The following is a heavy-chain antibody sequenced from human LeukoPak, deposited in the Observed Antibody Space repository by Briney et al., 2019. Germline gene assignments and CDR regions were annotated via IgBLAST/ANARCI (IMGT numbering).Heavy chain of an antibody. CDR2: IWYDGSNK. D-gene: IGHD3-10*01. J-gene: IGHJ3*02. V-gene: IGHV3-33*06. CDR3: AKDGGTLWFGELGNDTFDI. CDR1: GFTFSSYG. Sequence: GGSLRLSCAASGFTFSSYGMHWARQAPGKGLEWVAVIWYDGSNKYYADSVKGRFTISRDNSKSTLYLQMNSLRAEDTAVYYCAKDGGTLWFGELGNDTFDIWGQGTMVTVSS.